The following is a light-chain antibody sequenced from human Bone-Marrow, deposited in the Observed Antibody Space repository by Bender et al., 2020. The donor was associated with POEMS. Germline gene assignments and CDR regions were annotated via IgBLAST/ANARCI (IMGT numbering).Light chain of an antibody. CDR1: SSNIGTNP. CDR3: QTWDTGIHWM. V-gene: IGLV1-44*01. CDR2: INN. J-gene: IGLJ3*02. Sequence: QSVLTQPPSASGTPGQRVTISCSGSSSNIGTNPVNWYQQLPGTAPKLLIYINNQRPSGVPDRFSGSKSGTSASLAISGLQSEDEADYYCQTWDTGIHWMFGGGTRLTVL.